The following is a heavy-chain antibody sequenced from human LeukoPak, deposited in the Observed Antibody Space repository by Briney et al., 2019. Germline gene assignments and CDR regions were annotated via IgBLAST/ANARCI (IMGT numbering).Heavy chain of an antibody. V-gene: IGHV2-5*02. Sequence: SGPTLVNPTPTLTLTCTFTGFSPYSSGVGVGWIRQPPGKALEWLAVIYWDDDKRFNPSLRSRLSMSKDASRSQVFLVMTNMDPVDTATYYCAHRRPGHLTGWDNSYFDNWGPGTLVTVSS. CDR2: IYWDDDK. CDR1: GFSPYSSGVG. CDR3: AHRRPGHLTGWDNSYFDN. D-gene: IGHD1/OR15-1a*01. J-gene: IGHJ4*02.